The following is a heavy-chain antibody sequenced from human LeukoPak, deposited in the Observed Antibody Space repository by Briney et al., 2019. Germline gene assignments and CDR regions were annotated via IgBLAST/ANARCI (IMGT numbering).Heavy chain of an antibody. Sequence: GGSLRLSCTASGFTFDDYVMSWVRQAPGKGLEWVSAINWNAYSTSYGDSVKGRFTISRDNAKNSLYLQMNSLRAEDTALYYCARDSVHRNYYYYYMDVWGKGTTVTVSS. CDR2: INWNAYST. V-gene: IGHV3-20*04. CDR1: GFTFDDYV. J-gene: IGHJ6*03. CDR3: ARDSVHRNYYYYYMDV.